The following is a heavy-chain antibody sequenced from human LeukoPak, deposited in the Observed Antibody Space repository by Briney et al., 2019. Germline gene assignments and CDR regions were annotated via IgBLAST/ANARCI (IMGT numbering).Heavy chain of an antibody. CDR2: IDAGSGKT. J-gene: IGHJ4*02. CDR1: GYTFTSYA. Sequence: ASVKVSCKASGYTFTSYAVNWVRQAPGQRFEWLGWIDAGSGKTKYSQEFQGRVTITRDTSASTAYMELSRLRSEDMAVYYCARGRWSVHTVGYYFDYWGQGALVTVSS. CDR3: ARGRWSVHTVGYYFDY. V-gene: IGHV1-3*03. D-gene: IGHD2-21*01.